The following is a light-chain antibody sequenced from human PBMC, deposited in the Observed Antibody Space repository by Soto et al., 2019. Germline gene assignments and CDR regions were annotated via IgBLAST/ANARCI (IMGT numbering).Light chain of an antibody. Sequence: QSALTQPASVSGSPGQSITISCTGSSSDVGGYNYVSWYQQHPGKAPKLMIYEVSNRPLGISNRFSGSKSGNTASLTLSGLQAEDEADYYCSSYTSSSTLVFGGGTKVTV. V-gene: IGLV2-14*01. CDR2: EVS. CDR3: SSYTSSSTLV. J-gene: IGLJ2*01. CDR1: SSDVGGYNY.